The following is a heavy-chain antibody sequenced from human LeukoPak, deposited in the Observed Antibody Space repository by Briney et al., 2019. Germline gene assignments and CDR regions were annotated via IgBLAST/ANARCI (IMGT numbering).Heavy chain of an antibody. CDR1: GGSISSYY. V-gene: IGHV4-4*07. J-gene: IGHJ6*03. Sequence: SETLSLTCTVSGGSISSYYWSWIRQPAGKGPEWIGRIYTSGSTNYNPSLKSRVTMSVDTSKNQFSLKLSSVTAADTAVYYCARSTYYYDSNYMDVWGKGTTVTVSS. D-gene: IGHD3-22*01. CDR3: ARSTYYYDSNYMDV. CDR2: IYTSGST.